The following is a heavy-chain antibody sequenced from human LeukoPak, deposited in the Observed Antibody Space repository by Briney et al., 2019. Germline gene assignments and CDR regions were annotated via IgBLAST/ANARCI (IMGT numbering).Heavy chain of an antibody. CDR1: GGSFSGYY. D-gene: IGHD6-19*01. J-gene: IGHJ4*02. V-gene: IGHV4-34*01. CDR2: INHSGST. CDR3: ARGGGKQWLVKEGPFDY. Sequence: SETLSLTCAVYGGSFSGYYWSWIRQPPGKGLEWIGEINHSGSTNYNPSLKSRVTISVDTSKNQFSLKLSSVTAADTAVYYCARGGGKQWLVKEGPFDYWGRGTLVTVSS.